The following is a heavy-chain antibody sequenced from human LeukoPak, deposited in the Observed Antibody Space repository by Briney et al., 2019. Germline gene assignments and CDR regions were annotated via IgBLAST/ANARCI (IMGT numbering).Heavy chain of an antibody. CDR2: INHSGST. Sequence: SETLSLTCAVYGGSFSGYYWSWIRQPPGKGLEWIGEINHSGSTNYNPSLKSRVTMSVDTSKHQFSLKLSSVTAADTAVYYCARLPYCSGGSCYFNYWGQGTLVTVSS. V-gene: IGHV4-34*01. CDR1: GGSFSGYY. CDR3: ARLPYCSGGSCYFNY. J-gene: IGHJ4*02. D-gene: IGHD2-15*01.